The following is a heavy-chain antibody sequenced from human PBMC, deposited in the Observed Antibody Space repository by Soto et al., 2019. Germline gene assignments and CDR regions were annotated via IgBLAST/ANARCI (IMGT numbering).Heavy chain of an antibody. CDR1: GGSISSSSYY. V-gene: IGHV4-39*01. CDR3: ARPGGSQRYYYYGMDV. CDR2: IYYSGST. Sequence: PSETLSLTCTVSGGSISSSSYYWGWIRQPPGKGLEWIGSIYYSGSTYYNPSLKSRVTISVDTSKNQFSPKLSSVTAADTAVYYCARPGGSQRYYYYGMDVWGQGTTVTVS. J-gene: IGHJ6*02. D-gene: IGHD1-26*01.